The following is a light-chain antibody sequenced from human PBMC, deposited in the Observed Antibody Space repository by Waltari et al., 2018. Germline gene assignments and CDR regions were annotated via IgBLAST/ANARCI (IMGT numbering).Light chain of an antibody. J-gene: IGKJ5*01. V-gene: IGKV1-9*01. CDR1: QGISSY. CDR2: GAS. CDR3: QQLGAYPIT. Sequence: DIQLTQSPSFLSASVGDRVTITCRASQGISSYLSWYQQKPGKAPKLLIYGASTLQSAIPSRFSGIGSGTEFTLTISSLQSEDSATYYCQQLGAYPITFGQGTRVETK.